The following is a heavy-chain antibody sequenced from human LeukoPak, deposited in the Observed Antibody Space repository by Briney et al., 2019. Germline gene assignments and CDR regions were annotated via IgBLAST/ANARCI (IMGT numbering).Heavy chain of an antibody. CDR2: ISGSGGST. CDR1: GFTFSSDA. Sequence: GGSLRLSCAASGFTFSSDAMSWVRQAPGKGLEWVSAISGSGGSTYYADSVTGRFTVSRDNSKNTVDLQMNNLRVDDTAIYYCAKDHANTPVVTNWGQGILVSVSS. J-gene: IGHJ4*02. CDR3: AKDHANTPVVTN. V-gene: IGHV3-23*01. D-gene: IGHD2-21*02.